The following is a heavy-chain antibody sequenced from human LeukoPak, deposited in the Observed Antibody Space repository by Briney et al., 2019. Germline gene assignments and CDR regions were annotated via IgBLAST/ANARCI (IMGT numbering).Heavy chain of an antibody. D-gene: IGHD3-3*01. Sequence: PGGSLRLSCAASGFTFSSYAMSWVRQAPGKGLEWVSAISGSGGSTYYADSVKGRFTISRDNSKNTLYLQMNSLRAEDTAVYYCAKDPVVTHDFWSGYYIDVWGKGTTVTVSS. V-gene: IGHV3-23*01. CDR1: GFTFSSYA. CDR3: AKDPVVTHDFWSGYYIDV. CDR2: ISGSGGST. J-gene: IGHJ6*03.